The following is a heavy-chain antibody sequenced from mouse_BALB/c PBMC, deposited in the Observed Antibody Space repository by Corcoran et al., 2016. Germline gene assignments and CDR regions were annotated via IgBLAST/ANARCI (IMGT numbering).Heavy chain of an antibody. D-gene: IGHD1-1*01. CDR1: GYTFTSYF. CDR3: ARLSTVVALDY. J-gene: IGHJ4*01. V-gene: IGHV1S136*01. CDR2: INPYNDGT. Sequence: EVQLQQSGPELVKPGASVKMSCKASGYTFTSYFMNWVKQKHGQGLEWIGYINPYNDGTKYNEKFKGKATLTLDKSSSTAYMELRSLTSEDSAVYYCARLSTVVALDYWGKGTSVTVSS.